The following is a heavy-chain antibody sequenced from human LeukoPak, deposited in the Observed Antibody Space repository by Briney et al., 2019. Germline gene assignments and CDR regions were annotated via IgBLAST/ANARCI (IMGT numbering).Heavy chain of an antibody. V-gene: IGHV3-48*03. D-gene: IGHD3-22*01. CDR3: AREDHDKGFDI. Sequence: QPGGSLRLSCAASGFTFSSYEMNWVRLAPGKGLEWVSHISSSGSTIYYADSVKGRFTISRDNAKNSLYLQMNSLRAEDTAAYYCAREDHDKGFDIWGQGTMVTVSS. J-gene: IGHJ3*02. CDR1: GFTFSSYE. CDR2: ISSSGSTI.